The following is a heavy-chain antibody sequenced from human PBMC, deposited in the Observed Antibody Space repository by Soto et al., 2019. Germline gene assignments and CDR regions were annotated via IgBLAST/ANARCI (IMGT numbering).Heavy chain of an antibody. CDR3: ARVRRYCSSTSCKYYFDY. D-gene: IGHD2-2*01. Sequence: GASVKVSCKASGYTFTSYGISWVRQAPGQGLEWMEWISAYNGNTNYAQKLQGRVTMTTDTSTSTAYMELRSLRSDDTAVYYCARVRRYCSSTSCKYYFDYWGQGTLVTVSS. CDR1: GYTFTSYG. V-gene: IGHV1-18*01. CDR2: ISAYNGNT. J-gene: IGHJ4*02.